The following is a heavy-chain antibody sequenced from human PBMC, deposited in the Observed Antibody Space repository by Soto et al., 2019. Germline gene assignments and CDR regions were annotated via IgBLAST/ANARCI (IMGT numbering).Heavy chain of an antibody. V-gene: IGHV3-30*18. D-gene: IGHD2-21*02. CDR3: AKLSLVAYCGGDCALNDDAFDI. Sequence: QVQLVESGGGVVQPGRSLRLSCAASGFTFSSYGMHWVRQAPGKGLEWVAVISYDGSNKYYADSVKGRFTISRDNSNNTLYLQMYSLGAEDTALYYCAKLSLVAYCGGDCALNDDAFDIWGPGTMVSVSS. CDR1: GFTFSSYG. CDR2: ISYDGSNK. J-gene: IGHJ3*02.